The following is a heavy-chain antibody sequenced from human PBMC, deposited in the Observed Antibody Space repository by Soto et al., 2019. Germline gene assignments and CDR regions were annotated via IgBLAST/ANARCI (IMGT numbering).Heavy chain of an antibody. CDR2: INPSGGST. J-gene: IGHJ6*02. Sequence: ASVKVSCKASGYTFTSYYMHWVRQAPGQGLEWMGIINPSGGSTSYAQKFQGRVTMTRDTSTSTVYMELSSLRSEDTAVYYCARKRINCSSTRCFGYGMDVWGQGTTVTVSS. CDR3: ARKRINCSSTRCFGYGMDV. V-gene: IGHV1-46*01. D-gene: IGHD2-2*01. CDR1: GYTFTSYY.